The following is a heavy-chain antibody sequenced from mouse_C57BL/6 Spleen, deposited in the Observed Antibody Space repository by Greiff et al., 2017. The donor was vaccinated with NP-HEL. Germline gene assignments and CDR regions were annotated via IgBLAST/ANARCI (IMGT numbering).Heavy chain of an antibody. Sequence: VQLQQSGPELVKPGASVKISCKASGYAFSSSWMNWVKQRPGKGLEWIGRIYPGDGDTNYNGKFKGKATLTADKSSSTAYMQLSSLTSEDSAVYFCARDSSGQAWFAYWGQGTLVTVSA. CDR3: ARDSSGQAWFAY. CDR1: GYAFSSSW. V-gene: IGHV1-82*01. J-gene: IGHJ3*01. CDR2: IYPGDGDT. D-gene: IGHD3-2*02.